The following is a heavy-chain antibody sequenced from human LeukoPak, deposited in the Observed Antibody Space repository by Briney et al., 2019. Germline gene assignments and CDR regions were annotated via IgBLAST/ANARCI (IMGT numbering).Heavy chain of an antibody. Sequence: GAXVKVSCKASGYTFTGYYIHWVRQAPGQGLEWMGRINPSSGGTNSAQKFQGRVTMTSDTSISTANMEMRRLISDDTAVYYCARSYGDSGNHFNYMDVWGKGTTVTVSS. D-gene: IGHD1-14*01. V-gene: IGHV1-2*06. CDR3: ARSYGDSGNHFNYMDV. CDR2: INPSSGGT. J-gene: IGHJ6*03. CDR1: GYTFTGYY.